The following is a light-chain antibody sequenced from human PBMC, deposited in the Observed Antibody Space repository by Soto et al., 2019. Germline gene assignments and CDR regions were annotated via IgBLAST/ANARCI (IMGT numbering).Light chain of an antibody. Sequence: QSVLTQPPSVSGAPGQRVTISCSGSSSNIGAGFAVYWYQHLPGTAPKLLIVGRSNRPSGVPDRFSGSKSGTSASLAITGLQAEDEADYYCQSFDSSLSAPYVFGTGTKVTVL. V-gene: IGLV1-40*01. CDR2: GRS. J-gene: IGLJ1*01. CDR3: QSFDSSLSAPYV. CDR1: SSNIGAGFA.